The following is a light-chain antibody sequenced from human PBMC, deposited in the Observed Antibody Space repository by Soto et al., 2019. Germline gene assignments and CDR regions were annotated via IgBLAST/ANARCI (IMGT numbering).Light chain of an antibody. CDR1: SSDVGGYNY. CDR3: SSYTSSSTPVV. CDR2: EVS. Sequence: QSALTQPACVSGSRGQSITISCTGTSSDVGGYNYVSWYQQHPGKAPKLMIYEVSNRPSGVSNRFSGSKSGNTASLTISGLQAEDEADYYCSSYTSSSTPVVFGGGTKLTDL. J-gene: IGLJ2*01. V-gene: IGLV2-14*01.